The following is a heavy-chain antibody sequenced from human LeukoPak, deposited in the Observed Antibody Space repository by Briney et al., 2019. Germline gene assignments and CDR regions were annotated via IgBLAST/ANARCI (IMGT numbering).Heavy chain of an antibody. CDR1: GGTFSSYA. Sequence: GASVKVSCKASGGTFSSYAISWVRQAPGQGLEWMGGTIPIFGTANYAQKFQGRVTITADESTSTAYMELSSLRSEDTAVYYCAREPYCSSTSCPASNWFDPWGQGTLVTVSS. V-gene: IGHV1-69*13. J-gene: IGHJ5*02. CDR3: AREPYCSSTSCPASNWFDP. CDR2: TIPIFGTA. D-gene: IGHD2-2*01.